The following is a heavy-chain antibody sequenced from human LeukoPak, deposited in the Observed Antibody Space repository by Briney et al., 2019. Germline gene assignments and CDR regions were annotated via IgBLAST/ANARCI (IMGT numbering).Heavy chain of an antibody. CDR2: IKQDGSEK. Sequence: GGSLRLSCAASGFTFSSYWMSWVRQAPGKGLEWVANIKQDGSEKYYVDSVKGRFTIPRDNAKNSLYLQMNSLRAEGTAVYYCARGYYYDSSGYYPDAFDIWGQGTMVTVSS. D-gene: IGHD3-22*01. V-gene: IGHV3-7*01. CDR3: ARGYYYDSSGYYPDAFDI. CDR1: GFTFSSYW. J-gene: IGHJ3*02.